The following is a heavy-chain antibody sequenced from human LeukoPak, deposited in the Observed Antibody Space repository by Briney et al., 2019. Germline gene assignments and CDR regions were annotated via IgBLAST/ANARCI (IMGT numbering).Heavy chain of an antibody. V-gene: IGHV3-21*01. D-gene: IGHD6-19*01. CDR3: ARDLMAVAGIGFDY. CDR1: GFTFSSYS. CDR2: ISRGGDYT. J-gene: IGHJ4*02. Sequence: PWGSLRLSCAASGFTFSSYSMNWVRQAPGKGLEWVSSISRGGDYTYSEDSVKGRFTISRDNAKDSLYLQLNSLRAEDTAVYYCARDLMAVAGIGFDYWGQGTLVTVSS.